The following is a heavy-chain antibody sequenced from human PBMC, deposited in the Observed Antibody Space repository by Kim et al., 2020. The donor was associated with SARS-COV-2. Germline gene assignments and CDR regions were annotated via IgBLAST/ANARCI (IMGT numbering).Heavy chain of an antibody. J-gene: IGHJ4*02. D-gene: IGHD3-16*01. CDR2: IIPIFGTA. CDR3: ARVVRVRSYVDYFDY. Sequence: SVKVSCKASGGTFSSYAISWVRQAPGQGLEWMGGIIPIFGTANYAQKFQGRVTITADESTSTAYMELSSLRSEDTAVYYCARVVRVRSYVDYFDYWGQGTLVTVSS. V-gene: IGHV1-69*13. CDR1: GGTFSSYA.